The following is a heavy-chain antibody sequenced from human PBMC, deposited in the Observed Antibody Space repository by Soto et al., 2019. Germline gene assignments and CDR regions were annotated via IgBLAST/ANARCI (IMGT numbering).Heavy chain of an antibody. V-gene: IGHV1-18*01. CDR2: INVYNGKT. D-gene: IGHD3-16*01. J-gene: IGHJ4*02. CDR3: ARWDGIFGAGGVN. Sequence: QVQLVQSGAEVRKPGASVKVSCKASGYIFAHYGIGWVRQAPGQGLEWMGWINVYNGKTNYAQNFRGRVTMTTDTSTSTAYMDLRSLTSDDTGVYYCARWDGIFGAGGVNWGQATLVTVSS. CDR1: GYIFAHYG.